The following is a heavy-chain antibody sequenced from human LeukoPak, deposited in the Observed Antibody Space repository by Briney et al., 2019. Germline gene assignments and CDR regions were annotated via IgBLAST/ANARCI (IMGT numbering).Heavy chain of an antibody. J-gene: IGHJ4*02. Sequence: GGSLRLSCAASGFTFSSYWMSWVRQAPGKGLEWVANIKQDGSEKYYVDSVKGQFTISRDDAKNSLYLQMNSLRAEDTAVYYCARVVDGSGSYAAHFDYWGQGTLVTVSS. CDR3: ARVVDGSGSYAAHFDY. CDR1: GFTFSSYW. D-gene: IGHD3-10*01. V-gene: IGHV3-7*04. CDR2: IKQDGSEK.